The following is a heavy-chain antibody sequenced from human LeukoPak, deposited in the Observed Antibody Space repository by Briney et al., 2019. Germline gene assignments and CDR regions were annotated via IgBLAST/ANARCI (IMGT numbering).Heavy chain of an antibody. Sequence: KPRGSLRLSCEASGFNFNTYSMAWVRQAPGKVLEWVAVISYDGGNKYYADSVKGRFTISRDNSKNTMYMQMNSLRAEDTAVYYCARAGGGPTTLYWFFDIWGRGTLVTVSS. CDR2: ISYDGGNK. CDR3: ARAGGGPTTLYWFFDI. V-gene: IGHV3-30*03. CDR1: GFNFNTYS. J-gene: IGHJ2*01. D-gene: IGHD1-7*01.